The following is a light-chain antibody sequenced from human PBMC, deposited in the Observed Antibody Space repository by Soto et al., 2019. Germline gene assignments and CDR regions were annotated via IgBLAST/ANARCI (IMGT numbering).Light chain of an antibody. Sequence: QSVLTQPRSVSGSPGQSVTISCTGTSSDVGGYNYVSWYQQHPGKAPKLMIYDVSKRPSGVPDRFSGSESGNTASLTISGLQAEDEADYYCCSYAGSYRKVFGTGTKVTVL. CDR2: DVS. CDR1: SSDVGGYNY. V-gene: IGLV2-11*01. CDR3: CSYAGSYRKV. J-gene: IGLJ1*01.